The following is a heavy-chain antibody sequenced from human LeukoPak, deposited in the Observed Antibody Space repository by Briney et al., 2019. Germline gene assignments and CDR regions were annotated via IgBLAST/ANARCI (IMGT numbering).Heavy chain of an antibody. CDR3: ATGDCSGGSCHAFDI. D-gene: IGHD2-15*01. CDR1: GFPFSNVW. CDR2: IKRKSEGGQT. Sequence: GGSLRLSCAAAGFPFSNVWMRWVRQAPGKGPEWVGRIKRKSEGGQTDYAVPVQGRFTISRDDSKTTSYLQMNSLKTEDTAVYSCATGDCSGGSCHAFDIWGQGTMVTVSS. J-gene: IGHJ3*02. V-gene: IGHV3-15*01.